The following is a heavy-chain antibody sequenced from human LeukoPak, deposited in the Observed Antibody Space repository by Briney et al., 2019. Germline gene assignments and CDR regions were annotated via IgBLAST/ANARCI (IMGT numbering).Heavy chain of an antibody. CDR2: IHYSGNT. Sequence: SETLSLTLTGSGGSISRYYWRWIRQPPGQGLEWIGCIHYSGNTNYNPSLKSRLTIAVDTSKNQLSLKLSSVTAADTAVHYYARVRDRSSYFYDLDYWGQGTLVTVSS. V-gene: IGHV4-59*01. CDR3: ARVRDRSSYFYDLDY. D-gene: IGHD3-22*01. J-gene: IGHJ4*02. CDR1: GGSISRYY.